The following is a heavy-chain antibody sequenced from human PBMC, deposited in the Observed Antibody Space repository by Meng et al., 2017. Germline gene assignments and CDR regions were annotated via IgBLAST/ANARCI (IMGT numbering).Heavy chain of an antibody. CDR1: GGTFSSYT. CDR3: ARDRLMITFGGVIVSDAFDF. D-gene: IGHD3-16*02. CDR2: IIPILGIA. J-gene: IGHJ3*01. V-gene: IGHV1-69*04. Sequence: SVKVSCKASGGTFSSYTISWVRQAPGQGLEWMGRIIPILGIANYAQKFQGRVTITADKSTSTAYMELSSLRSEDTAVYYCARDRLMITFGGVIVSDAFDFWGQGTMVTVSS.